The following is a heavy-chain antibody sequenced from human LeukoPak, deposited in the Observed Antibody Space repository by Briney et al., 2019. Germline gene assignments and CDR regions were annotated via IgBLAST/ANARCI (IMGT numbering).Heavy chain of an antibody. CDR1: GFTFSSYS. D-gene: IGHD5-12*01. V-gene: IGHV3-21*01. CDR3: ARVGYDYFDY. J-gene: IGHJ4*02. Sequence: PGGSLRLSCAASGFTFSSYSMNWVRQAPRKGLEWVSSISSSSSYIYYADSVKGRFTISRDNAKNSLYLQMNSLRAEDTVVYYCARVGYDYFDYWGQGTLVTVSS. CDR2: ISSSSSYI.